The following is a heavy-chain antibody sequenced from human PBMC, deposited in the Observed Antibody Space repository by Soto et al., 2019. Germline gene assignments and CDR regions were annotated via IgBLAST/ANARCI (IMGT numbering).Heavy chain of an antibody. Sequence: EVQLVESGGGLVQPGGSLRLSCAASGFTFSSYWMSWVRQAPGKGLEWVANIKQDGSEKYYVDSVKGRFTISRDNAKNSLYLQMNSLRAEDTAVYYCARDIVVVSYYYGMDVWGQGTTVTVSS. CDR3: ARDIVVVSYYYGMDV. J-gene: IGHJ6*02. CDR2: IKQDGSEK. D-gene: IGHD2-15*01. CDR1: GFTFSSYW. V-gene: IGHV3-7*04.